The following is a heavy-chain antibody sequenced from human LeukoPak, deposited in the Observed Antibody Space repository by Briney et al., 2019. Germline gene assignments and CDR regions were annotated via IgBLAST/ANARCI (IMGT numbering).Heavy chain of an antibody. CDR2: IYYSGST. CDR1: GGSISSSSYY. CDR3: ARHEGRNQLLLVYFDY. V-gene: IGHV4-39*01. Sequence: SETLSLTCNVSGGSISSSSYYWGWIRQPPGKGLEWIGSIYYSGSTYYNPSLKSRVTISVDTSKNQFSLKLSSVTAADTAVYYCARHEGRNQLLLVYFDYWGQGTLVTVSS. J-gene: IGHJ4*02. D-gene: IGHD2-2*01.